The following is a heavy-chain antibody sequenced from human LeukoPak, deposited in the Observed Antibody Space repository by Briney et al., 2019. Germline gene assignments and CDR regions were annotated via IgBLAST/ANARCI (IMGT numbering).Heavy chain of an antibody. CDR3: ARGREGWLRNYYYYGTDV. V-gene: IGHV3-11*01. J-gene: IGHJ6*02. CDR2: ISSSGSTI. Sequence: GGSLRLSYAASGFTFSDYYMSWIRQAPGKGLEWVSYISSSGSTIYYADSVKGRFTISRDNAKNSLYLQMNSLRAEDTAVYYCARGREGWLRNYYYYGTDVWGQGTTVTVSS. CDR1: GFTFSDYY. D-gene: IGHD5-12*01.